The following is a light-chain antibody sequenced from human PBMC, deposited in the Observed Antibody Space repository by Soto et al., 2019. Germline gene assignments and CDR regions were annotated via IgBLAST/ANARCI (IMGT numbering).Light chain of an antibody. Sequence: EIVLTQSPATLSLSPGERATLSCRASQGVSSYLAWYQQKPGQAPRLLIYGASTRATGTPARFSGSGSGTEFTLTISSLQSEDFAVYYCQQYNDWPPNFGGGTKVEIK. CDR3: QQYNDWPPN. J-gene: IGKJ4*01. CDR1: QGVSSY. V-gene: IGKV3-15*01. CDR2: GAS.